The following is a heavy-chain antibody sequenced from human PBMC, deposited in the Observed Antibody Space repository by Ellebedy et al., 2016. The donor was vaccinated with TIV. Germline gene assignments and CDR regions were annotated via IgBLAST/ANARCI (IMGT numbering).Heavy chain of an antibody. V-gene: IGHV3-30*07. CDR2: ISYDGSSE. J-gene: IGHJ4*02. Sequence: GESLKISCVVSGFRLRTHTMHWVRQAPGKGLEWVAVISYDGSSESYADSVKGRSTISRDNAKNSVYLQMNSLRAEDTAVYYCVPQGIPFDYWGQGTLVTVSS. CDR1: GFRLRTHT. CDR3: VPQGIPFDY. D-gene: IGHD3-10*01.